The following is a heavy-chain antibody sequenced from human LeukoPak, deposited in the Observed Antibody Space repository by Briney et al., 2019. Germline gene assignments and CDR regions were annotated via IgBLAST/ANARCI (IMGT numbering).Heavy chain of an antibody. CDR1: GGSFSGYY. CDR3: ARGFTIFGAVIIRGWFDP. V-gene: IGHV4-34*01. CDR2: INHSGST. D-gene: IGHD3-3*01. Sequence: SETLSLICTVYGGSFSGYYWSWIRQPPGKGLEWIGEINHSGSTNYNPSLKSRVTISVDTSKNQFSLKQSSVTAADTAVYYCARGFTIFGAVIIRGWFDPWGQGTLVTVYS. J-gene: IGHJ5*02.